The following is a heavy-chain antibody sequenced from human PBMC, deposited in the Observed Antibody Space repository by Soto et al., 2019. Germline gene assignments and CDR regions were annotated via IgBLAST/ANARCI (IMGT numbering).Heavy chain of an antibody. Sequence: QVQLVESGGGVVQPGRSLRLSCAASGFTFSSYAMHWVRQAPGKGLDWVAVISYDGSNKYYADSVKGRFTISRDNSKNTLYLQMNSRRAEDTAVYYCAKDHEPYGGYGWIDPWGQGTLVTVSS. CDR1: GFTFSSYA. V-gene: IGHV3-30*18. CDR2: ISYDGSNK. CDR3: AKDHEPYGGYGWIDP. J-gene: IGHJ5*02. D-gene: IGHD5-12*01.